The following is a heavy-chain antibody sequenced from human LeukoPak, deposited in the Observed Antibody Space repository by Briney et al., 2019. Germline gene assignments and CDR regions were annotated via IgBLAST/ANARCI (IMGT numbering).Heavy chain of an antibody. V-gene: IGHV3-23*01. D-gene: IGHD2-2*01. Sequence: GGTLRLSCAASGFTFSSYGMSWVRQAPGKGLEWVSAISGSGGSTYYADSVKGRFTISRDNSKNTLYLQMNSLRAEDTAVYYCAKDLIVVDAFDIWGQGTMVTVSS. CDR3: AKDLIVVDAFDI. CDR1: GFTFSSYG. CDR2: ISGSGGST. J-gene: IGHJ3*02.